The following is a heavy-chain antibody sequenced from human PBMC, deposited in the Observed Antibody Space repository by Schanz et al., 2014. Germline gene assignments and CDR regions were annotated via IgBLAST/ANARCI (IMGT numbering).Heavy chain of an antibody. Sequence: VQLVESGGGVVQPGGSLRLSCLASGFAFSTYAMAWVRQAPGKGLEWVSSINTGGDSTYYADSVKGRFTISRDNSRDTVYLQMNSLRADDTAMYYCARWFLIRGVILDSWGQGTLVTVSS. CDR3: ARWFLIRGVILDS. V-gene: IGHV3-23*04. D-gene: IGHD3-10*01. J-gene: IGHJ4*02. CDR2: INTGGDST. CDR1: GFAFSTYA.